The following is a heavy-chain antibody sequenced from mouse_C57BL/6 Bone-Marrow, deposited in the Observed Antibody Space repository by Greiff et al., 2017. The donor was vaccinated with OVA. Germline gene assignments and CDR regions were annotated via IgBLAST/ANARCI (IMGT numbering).Heavy chain of an antibody. Sequence: EVKLMESGEGLVKPGGSLKLSCAASGFTFSSYAMSWVRQTPEKRLEWVAYISSGGDYIYYADTVKGRFTISRDNARNTLYLQMSSLKSEDTAMYYCTRDSRDYGFPWFAYWGQGTLVTVSA. CDR2: ISSGGDYI. CDR3: TRDSRDYGFPWFAY. J-gene: IGHJ3*01. D-gene: IGHD2-4*01. V-gene: IGHV5-9-1*02. CDR1: GFTFSSYA.